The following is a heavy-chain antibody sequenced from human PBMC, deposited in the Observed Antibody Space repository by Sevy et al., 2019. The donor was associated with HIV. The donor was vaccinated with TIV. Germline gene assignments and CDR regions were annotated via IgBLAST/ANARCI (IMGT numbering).Heavy chain of an antibody. D-gene: IGHD2-2*01. CDR3: ARGAGIDCRGSNCYLDFDF. Sequence: GGSLRLSCAASGFTFSNYAMNWVRQAPGKGLEWVSFISASSNYIYYADSLKGRFTNSRDNAKNSLYLQMNSLRAEDTAVYYCARGAGIDCRGSNCYLDFDFWGQGTLVTVSS. CDR2: ISASSNYI. V-gene: IGHV3-21*01. CDR1: GFTFSNYA. J-gene: IGHJ4*02.